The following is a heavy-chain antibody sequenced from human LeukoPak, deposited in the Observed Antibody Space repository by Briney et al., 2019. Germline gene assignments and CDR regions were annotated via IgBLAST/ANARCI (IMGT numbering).Heavy chain of an antibody. V-gene: IGHV3-66*02. J-gene: IGHJ4*02. CDR3: ARGRVKRFYYDNHDYYPGGSAVKKHFDY. CDR2: ISNDGDT. D-gene: IGHD3-22*01. Sequence: PGGSLRLSCAASGFTVSSNYMSWVRQGPGKGLECVSVISNDGDTYYADSVKGRFTISRDTSKNTVSLQMNSLRAEDTAVYYCARGRVKRFYYDNHDYYPGGSAVKKHFDYWGQGTLVTVSS. CDR1: GFTVSSNY.